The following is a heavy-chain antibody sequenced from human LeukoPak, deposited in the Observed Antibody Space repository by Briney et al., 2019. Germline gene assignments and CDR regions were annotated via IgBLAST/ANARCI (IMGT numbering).Heavy chain of an antibody. Sequence: SETLSLTCTVSGGSISSSSSYWGWIRQPPGKGLEWIGNIYYSGSTYYNPSLKSRVTISVDTSKDQFSLKLSSVTAADTAVYYCARLRSDAFDIWGQGTMVTVSS. V-gene: IGHV4-39*01. CDR1: GGSISSSSSY. CDR3: ARLRSDAFDI. CDR2: IYYSGST. J-gene: IGHJ3*02.